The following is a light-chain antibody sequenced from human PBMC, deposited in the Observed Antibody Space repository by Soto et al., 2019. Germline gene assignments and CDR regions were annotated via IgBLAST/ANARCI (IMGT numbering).Light chain of an antibody. J-gene: IGLJ1*01. Sequence: QSALTQPPSASGSPGQSGTISCTGTKNDIGVYDFVSWYQHHPGKSPRLIIYEVVQRPSGVPDRFSGYKSGNTASLTVSGLEAADEADYFGKSYAGSNTYVFGSGTQLTGL. CDR1: KNDIGVYDF. CDR3: KSYAGSNTYV. CDR2: EVV. V-gene: IGLV2-8*01.